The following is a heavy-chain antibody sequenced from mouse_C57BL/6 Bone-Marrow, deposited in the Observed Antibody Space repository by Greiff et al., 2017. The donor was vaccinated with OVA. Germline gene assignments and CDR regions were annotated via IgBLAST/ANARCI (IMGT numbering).Heavy chain of an antibody. CDR3: ARVITTVVASPYAMDY. CDR1: GYTFTDYN. V-gene: IGHV1-22*01. D-gene: IGHD1-1*01. CDR2: INPNNGGT. Sequence: EVKLQESGPELVKPGASVKMSCKASGYTFTDYNMHWVKQSHGKSLEWIGYINPNNGGTSYNQKFKGKATLTVNKSSSTAYMELRSLTSEDSAVYYCARVITTVVASPYAMDYWGQGTSVTVSS. J-gene: IGHJ4*01.